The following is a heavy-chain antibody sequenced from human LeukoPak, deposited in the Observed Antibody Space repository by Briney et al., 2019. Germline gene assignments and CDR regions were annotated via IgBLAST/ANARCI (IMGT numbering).Heavy chain of an antibody. CDR1: GGTFSSYA. J-gene: IGHJ6*02. CDR2: IIPILGIA. V-gene: IGHV1-69*04. CDR3: ARSLPPYYYGMDV. Sequence: SVKVSCKASGGTFSSYAISWVRQAPGRGLEWMGRIIPILGIANYAQKFQGRVTITADKSTSTAYMELSSLRSEDTAVYYCARSLPPYYYGMDVWGQGTTVTVSS.